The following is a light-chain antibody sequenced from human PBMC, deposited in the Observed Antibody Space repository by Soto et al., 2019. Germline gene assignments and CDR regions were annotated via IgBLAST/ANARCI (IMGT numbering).Light chain of an antibody. V-gene: IGLV2-23*01. CDR1: SSDVGTSNL. J-gene: IGLJ2*01. CDR3: CSYAGSTTHVN. CDR2: EGT. Sequence: QSALTQPASVSGSPGQSITISCTGTSSDVGTSNLVSWYQQCPGKTPKLMIYEGTKLPSGVSNRFSGSKSGNTASLTISGLQADDEADYYCCSYAGSTTHVNFGGGNKVTVL.